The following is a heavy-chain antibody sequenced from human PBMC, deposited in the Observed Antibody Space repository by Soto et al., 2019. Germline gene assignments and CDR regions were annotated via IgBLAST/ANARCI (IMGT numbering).Heavy chain of an antibody. CDR1: GFTFSTYY. D-gene: IGHD4-4*01. V-gene: IGHV3-7*03. CDR3: AKWEDYSNPGDH. Sequence: EVHLVESGGGLVQPGGSLRLSCAASGFTFSTYYLSWVRQVPGKGLEWVANIRQDGGEKYSVDSVKGRFTISRDNGKNSVYLQMNSLRAEDTAIYYCAKWEDYSNPGDHWGQGTPVTVSS. J-gene: IGHJ4*02. CDR2: IRQDGGEK.